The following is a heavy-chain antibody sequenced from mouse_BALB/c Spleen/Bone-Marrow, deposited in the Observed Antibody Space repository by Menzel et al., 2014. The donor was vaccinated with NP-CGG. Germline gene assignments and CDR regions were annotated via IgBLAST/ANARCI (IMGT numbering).Heavy chain of an antibody. D-gene: IGHD2-10*02. V-gene: IGHV1S135*01. CDR3: ARSEYGNYGSFAY. Sequence: GKSLEWIGNIDPYYGGTSYNQKFKGKATLTVDKSSSTAYMQLKSLTSEDSAVYYCARSEYGNYGSFAYWGQGTLVTVSA. CDR2: IDPYYGGT. J-gene: IGHJ3*01.